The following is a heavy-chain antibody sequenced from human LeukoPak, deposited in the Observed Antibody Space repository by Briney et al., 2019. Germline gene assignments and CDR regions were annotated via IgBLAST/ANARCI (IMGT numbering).Heavy chain of an antibody. J-gene: IGHJ4*02. CDR3: AKEGSSAWYGDPLDY. V-gene: IGHV3-23*01. D-gene: IGHD6-19*01. CDR1: GFTFSTYA. Sequence: PGGSLRLSCAASGFTFSTYAMSWVRQAPGKGLEWVSAISHSGGNTYYADSVKGRFTISRDNSKNMLYLQMNSLRAEDTAVYYCAKEGSSAWYGDPLDYWGQGTLVTVSS. CDR2: ISHSGGNT.